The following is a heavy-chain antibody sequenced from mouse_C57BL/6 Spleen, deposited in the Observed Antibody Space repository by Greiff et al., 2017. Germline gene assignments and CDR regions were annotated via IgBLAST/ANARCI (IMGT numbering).Heavy chain of an antibody. Sequence: QVQLQQPGAELVKPGASVKLSCKASGYTFTSYWMQWVKQRPGQGLEWIGEIDPSDSYTNYNQKFKGKATLTVDTSSSTAYMQLSSRTSEDSAVYYCAREGYGKGTYWGQGTLVTVSA. D-gene: IGHD2-10*02. V-gene: IGHV1-50*01. CDR3: AREGYGKGTY. J-gene: IGHJ3*01. CDR2: IDPSDSYT. CDR1: GYTFTSYW.